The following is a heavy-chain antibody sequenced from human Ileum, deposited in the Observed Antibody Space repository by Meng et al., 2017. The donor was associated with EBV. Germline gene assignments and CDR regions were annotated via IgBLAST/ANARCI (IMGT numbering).Heavy chain of an antibody. CDR1: GGSISSSSYY. CDR2: VVYSGTT. J-gene: IGHJ4*02. Sequence: LQLQGAGPGLVKPSGTLSPTCTFSGGSISSSSYYWAWIRQPPGEGLEWIGSVVYSGTTYYTSSLKSRVSISVDTSKNQFSLKLSSVTAADTAVYYCARHHHSPTFDYWGQGTLVTVSS. D-gene: IGHD1-14*01. V-gene: IGHV4-39*01. CDR3: ARHHHSPTFDY.